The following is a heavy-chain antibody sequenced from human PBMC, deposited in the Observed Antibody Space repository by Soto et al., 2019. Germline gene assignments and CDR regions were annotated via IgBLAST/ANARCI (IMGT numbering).Heavy chain of an antibody. CDR3: VREPWGFSGTWYDY. D-gene: IGHD6-13*01. CDR2: INHDGSKT. V-gene: IGHV3-74*01. J-gene: IGHJ4*02. Sequence: PGGSLRLSCAASKFSFNNYWMHWVRQVPGKGPAWVSRINHDGSKTEYADSVKGRFTISRDNTNNTLYLQMDSLRVKDTAMYYCVREPWGFSGTWYDYWGQGTLVTVSS. CDR1: KFSFNNYW.